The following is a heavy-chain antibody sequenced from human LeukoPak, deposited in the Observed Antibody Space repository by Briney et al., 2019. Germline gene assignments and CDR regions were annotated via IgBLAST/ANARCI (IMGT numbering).Heavy chain of an antibody. CDR2: MYYSGST. V-gene: IGHV4-30-4*01. D-gene: IGHD3-22*01. Sequence: PSETLSLTCTVSGGSISSGDYYWSWIRQPPGKGLEWIGYMYYSGSTYYNPSLKSRATISVDTSKNQFSLKLTSVTAADTAVYYCARPYYYDSRIDHWGQGTLVTVSS. J-gene: IGHJ5*02. CDR3: ARPYYYDSRIDH. CDR1: GGSISSGDYY.